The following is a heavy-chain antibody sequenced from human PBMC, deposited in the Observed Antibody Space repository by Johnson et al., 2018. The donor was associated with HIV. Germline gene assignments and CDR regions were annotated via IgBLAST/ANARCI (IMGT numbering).Heavy chain of an antibody. CDR3: ARDPSSQDSRLTGDFGAFDI. V-gene: IGHV3-20*04. CDR2: INWNGGST. D-gene: IGHD7-27*01. Sequence: EVQLVESGGGVVRPGGSLRLSCAASGFTFDDYGMSWVRQTPGKGLEWVAGINWNGGSTGYADSVKGRFTISRDNPKKSLCLQMNSRRVEDTALYYCARDPSSQDSRLTGDFGAFDIWGLGTMVIVSS. J-gene: IGHJ3*02. CDR1: GFTFDDYG.